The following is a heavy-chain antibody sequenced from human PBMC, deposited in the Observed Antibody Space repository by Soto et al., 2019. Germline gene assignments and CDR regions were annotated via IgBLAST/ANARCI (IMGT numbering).Heavy chain of an antibody. CDR1: GGSISSSNW. CDR2: IYHSGST. Sequence: SETLSLTCAVSGGSISSSNWWSWVRQPPGKGLEWIGEIYHSGSTNYNPSLKSRVTISVDKSKNQFSLKLSSVTAADTAVYYCATYSSSGRGIIDYWGQGTLVTVSS. D-gene: IGHD6-6*01. J-gene: IGHJ4*02. V-gene: IGHV4-4*02. CDR3: ATYSSSGRGIIDY.